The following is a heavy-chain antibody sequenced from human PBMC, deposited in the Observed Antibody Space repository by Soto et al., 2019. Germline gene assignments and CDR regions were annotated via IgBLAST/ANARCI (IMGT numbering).Heavy chain of an antibody. D-gene: IGHD6-19*01. CDR2: TYYRSKWYN. CDR3: ARSAVAGPFDP. V-gene: IGHV6-1*01. CDR1: GVRVSSNRAA. J-gene: IGHJ5*02. Sequence: PTLALLWASSGVRVSSNRAALDWIRQSPSRGLEWLGRTYYRSKWYNDYAVSVKSRITINPDTSTNQFSLQLNSVTPEDTAVYSCARSAVAGPFDPWGQGTLVTVSS.